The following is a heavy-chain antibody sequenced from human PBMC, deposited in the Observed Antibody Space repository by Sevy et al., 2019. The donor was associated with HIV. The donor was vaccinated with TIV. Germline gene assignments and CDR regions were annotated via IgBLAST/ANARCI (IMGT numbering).Heavy chain of an antibody. D-gene: IGHD6-13*01. J-gene: IGHJ4*02. V-gene: IGHV4-61*01. CDR1: GDSVSSGSYY. Sequence: SETLSLTCTVSGDSVSSGSYYWSWIRQPPGKGLEWIGYIYYSGSTNYNPSLKSRVTISVDTSKNQFSLKLSSVTAADTAVYYCARAVLRSSSWTPERGFDYWGQGTLVTVSS. CDR2: IYYSGST. CDR3: ARAVLRSSSWTPERGFDY.